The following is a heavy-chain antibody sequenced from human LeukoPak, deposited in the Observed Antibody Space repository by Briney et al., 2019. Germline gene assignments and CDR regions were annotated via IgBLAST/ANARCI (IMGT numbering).Heavy chain of an antibody. D-gene: IGHD1-26*01. J-gene: IGHJ5*02. CDR3: ARDIVGTHKSRFDP. CDR1: GFTFSGRW. Sequence: GGSLRLSCAASGFTFSGRWMSWLRQAPGKGLEWVANINQDGTDKYYVDSVKGRFTISRDNAKNSLYLQLNSLRAEDTAVYYCARDIVGTHKSRFDPWGQGALVTVSS. CDR2: INQDGTDK. V-gene: IGHV3-7*03.